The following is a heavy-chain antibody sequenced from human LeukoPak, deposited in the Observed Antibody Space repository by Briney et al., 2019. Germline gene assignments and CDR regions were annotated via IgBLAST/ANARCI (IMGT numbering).Heavy chain of an antibody. V-gene: IGHV4-59*10. CDR3: AGNWGGSYYFDY. Sequence: SETLSLTCAVYGGSFSGYYWSWIRQPPGKGLEWIGRIYTSGSTNYNPSLKSRVTMSVDTSKNQFSLKLSSVTAADTAVYYCAGNWGGSYYFDYWGQGTLVTVSS. CDR2: IYTSGST. CDR1: GGSFSGYY. J-gene: IGHJ4*02. D-gene: IGHD7-27*01.